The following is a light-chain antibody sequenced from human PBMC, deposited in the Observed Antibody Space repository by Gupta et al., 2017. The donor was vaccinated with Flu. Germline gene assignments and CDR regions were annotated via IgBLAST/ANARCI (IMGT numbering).Light chain of an antibody. CDR2: KAS. CDR1: QSVSNW. CDR3: QHGNSYHWT. Sequence: PSTLSASVGDTVTITCRASQSVSNWLAWYQQKPGKAPKLLIYKASNLERGVPSRFSGSGSGTEFTLTISSLQPDDFATYYCQHGNSYHWTFGQGTKVEIK. J-gene: IGKJ1*01. V-gene: IGKV1-5*03.